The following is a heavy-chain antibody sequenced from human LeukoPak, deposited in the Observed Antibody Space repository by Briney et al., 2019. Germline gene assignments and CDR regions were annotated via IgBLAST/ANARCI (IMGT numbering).Heavy chain of an antibody. CDR2: ISYDGSNK. J-gene: IGHJ3*02. CDR3: ARGPGPIAGAKNPFDI. CDR1: GLTFSSYA. Sequence: GGSLRLSCAASGLTFSSYAMHWVRQAPGKGLEWVAVISYDGSNKYYADSVKGRFTISGDKSKNTLYLQMNSLRSEDTAFYYCARGPGPIAGAKNPFDIWGQGTMVTVSS. D-gene: IGHD1-26*01. V-gene: IGHV3-30*01.